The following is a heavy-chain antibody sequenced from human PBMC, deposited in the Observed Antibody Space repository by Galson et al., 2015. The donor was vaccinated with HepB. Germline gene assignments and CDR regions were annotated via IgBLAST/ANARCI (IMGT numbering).Heavy chain of an antibody. CDR2: IYYSGST. V-gene: IGHV4-39*07. D-gene: IGHD2-2*01. Sequence: ETLSLTCTVSGGSISSSSYYWGWIRQPPGKGLEWIGSIYYSGSTYYNPSLKSRVTISVDTSKNQFSLKLSSVTAADTAVYYCARELSPANYCSSTSCKGAGFDPWGQGTLVTVSS. CDR3: ARELSPANYCSSTSCKGAGFDP. CDR1: GGSISSSSYY. J-gene: IGHJ5*02.